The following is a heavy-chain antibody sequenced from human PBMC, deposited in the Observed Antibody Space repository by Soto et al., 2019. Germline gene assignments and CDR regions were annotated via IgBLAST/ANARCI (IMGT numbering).Heavy chain of an antibody. CDR2: IYYSGST. CDR1: GCSISRCSFL. D-gene: IGHD4-17*01. CDR3: ATPLRDLLFDI. V-gene: IGHV4-39*05. J-gene: IGHJ3*02. Sequence: LPLQGAGPGPVKASGAPSPPRPGSGCSISRCSFLRGRDRQPPGKGLEWIGSIYYSGSTYFNPSLKSRVTISVDTSKNQFSLKLSSVTAADTAVYYCATPLRDLLFDIWGQGTMVTVSS.